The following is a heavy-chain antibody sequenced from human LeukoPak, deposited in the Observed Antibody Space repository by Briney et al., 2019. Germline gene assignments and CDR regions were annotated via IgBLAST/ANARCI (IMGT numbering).Heavy chain of an antibody. D-gene: IGHD2-15*01. V-gene: IGHV4-34*01. J-gene: IGHJ6*03. CDR2: INHSGST. CDR1: GGSFSSYY. CDR3: ARGRRGSWIHYYYMDV. Sequence: SETLSLTCAVYGGSFSSYYWSWIRQPPGKGLEWIGEINHSGSTNYNPSLKSRVTISVDTSKNQFSLKLSSVTAADTAVYYCARGRRGSWIHYYYMDVWGKGTTVTVSS.